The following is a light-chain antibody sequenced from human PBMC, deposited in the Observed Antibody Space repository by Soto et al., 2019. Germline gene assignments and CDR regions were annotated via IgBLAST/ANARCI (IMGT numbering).Light chain of an antibody. V-gene: IGKV3-11*01. CDR3: QQRSNWPPIT. CDR2: DAS. J-gene: IGKJ5*01. CDR1: QRVSSY. Sequence: EIVLTQSPATLSLSPGERATLSCRASQRVSSYLAWYQQKPGQAPRLLIYDASNRANGIPARFSGSGSGTDFTLTISSLEPEDFAVYYCQQRSNWPPITFGQGTRLEIK.